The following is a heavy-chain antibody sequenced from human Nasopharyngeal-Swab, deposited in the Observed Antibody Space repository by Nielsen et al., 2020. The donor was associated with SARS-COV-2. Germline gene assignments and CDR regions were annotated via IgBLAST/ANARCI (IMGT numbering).Heavy chain of an antibody. CDR2: LNHSGST. CDR3: ARGGDYCSSTSCYYYSGYYYGMNV. CDR1: GGSFSGYY. J-gene: IGHJ6*02. V-gene: IGHV4-34*01. Sequence: SETLSLTCAVYGGSFSGYYWSWIRQPPGKGLDWLGELNHSGSTKYNPSLKSRVNISVDTSKNQFSLKVSSVTAADTAVYYCARGGDYCSSTSCYYYSGYYYGMNVFHLGPPVTVSS. D-gene: IGHD2-2*01.